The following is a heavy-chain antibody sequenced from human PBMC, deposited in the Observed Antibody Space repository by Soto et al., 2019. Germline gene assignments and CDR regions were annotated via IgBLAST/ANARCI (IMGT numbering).Heavy chain of an antibody. J-gene: IGHJ3*02. D-gene: IGHD2-15*01. CDR2: ISGSGGST. CDR1: GFTFSSYA. V-gene: IGHV3-23*01. CDR3: AKDGYCSGGSCYADAFDI. Sequence: GGSLRLSCAASGFTFSSYAMSWVRQAPGKGLEWVSAISGSGGSTYYADSVKGRFTISRDNSKNTLYLQMNSLRAEDTAVYYCAKDGYCSGGSCYADAFDIWGQGTMVTVSS.